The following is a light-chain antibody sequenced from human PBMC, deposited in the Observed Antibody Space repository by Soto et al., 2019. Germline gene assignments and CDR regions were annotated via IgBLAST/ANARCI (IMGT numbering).Light chain of an antibody. CDR2: GAS. V-gene: IGKV3-20*01. CDR1: QSVSSDY. CDR3: QQYGSSPLT. Sequence: EIVLTQFPGPLSMSPGERATLSCWASQSVSSDYLAWYQQKPGQAPRLLIYGASSRVTGIPDRFSGSGSGTDFTLTISRLEPEDFAVYYCQQYGSSPLTFGGGTKVEIK. J-gene: IGKJ4*01.